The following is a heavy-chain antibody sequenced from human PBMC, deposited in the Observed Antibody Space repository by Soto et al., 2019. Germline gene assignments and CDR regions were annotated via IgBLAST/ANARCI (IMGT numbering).Heavy chain of an antibody. CDR3: AIARYNSTWYYGFDY. Sequence: GASVKVSCKASGYTFTSYDINWVRQATGQGLEWMGWMNPNSGNTGYAQKFQGRVTMTRNTSISTAYMELSSLRSEDTAVYYCAIARYNSTWYYGFDYWGQGTLVTVSS. J-gene: IGHJ4*02. CDR1: GYTFTSYD. V-gene: IGHV1-8*01. D-gene: IGHD6-13*01. CDR2: MNPNSGNT.